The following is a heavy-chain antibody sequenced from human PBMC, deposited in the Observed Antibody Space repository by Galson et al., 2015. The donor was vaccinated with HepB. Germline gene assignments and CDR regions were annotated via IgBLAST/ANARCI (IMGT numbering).Heavy chain of an antibody. CDR1: GFTFSDYY. CDR3: ARERTSDDYGDYAPSHNDVFAI. Sequence: SLRLSCAVSGFTFSDYYMNWIRQAPGQGLEWVSYISSSGNTFYYASSVKGRFIISRDNAKNLLYLQMNSLRAEDTAVYYCARERTSDDYGDYAPSHNDVFAIWDQGTMVTVSS. D-gene: IGHD4-17*01. J-gene: IGHJ3*02. CDR2: ISSSGNTF. V-gene: IGHV3-11*01.